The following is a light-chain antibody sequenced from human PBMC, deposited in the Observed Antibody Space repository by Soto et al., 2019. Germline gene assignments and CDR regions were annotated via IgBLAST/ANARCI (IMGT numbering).Light chain of an antibody. CDR2: DVS. CDR3: SSYTSSSPLVV. J-gene: IGLJ2*01. V-gene: IGLV2-14*01. Sequence: QSALTQPSSVSGSPGQSITISCTGTSSDVGGYNYVSWYQQHPGKAPKLMIYDVSIRPSGVSNLFAGSKSGNTASLTISGLQAEDEADYYCSSYTSSSPLVVFGGGTKLTVL. CDR1: SSDVGGYNY.